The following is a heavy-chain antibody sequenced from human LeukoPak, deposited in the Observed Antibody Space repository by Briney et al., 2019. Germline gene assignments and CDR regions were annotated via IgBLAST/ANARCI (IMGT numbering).Heavy chain of an antibody. CDR2: IKQDGSEK. V-gene: IGHV3-7*03. D-gene: IGHD5-18*01. CDR1: GFTFSSYW. CDR3: AKDPRPGYSYGPSGY. Sequence: GGSLRLSCAASGFTFSSYWMSWVRQAPGKGLEWVANIKQDGSEKYYVDSVKGRFTISRDNAKNSLYLQMNSLRAEDTAVYYCAKDPRPGYSYGPSGYWGQGTLVTVSS. J-gene: IGHJ4*02.